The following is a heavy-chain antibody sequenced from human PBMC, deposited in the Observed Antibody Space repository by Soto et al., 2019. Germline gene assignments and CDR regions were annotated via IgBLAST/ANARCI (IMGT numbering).Heavy chain of an antibody. J-gene: IGHJ4*02. CDR2: ISGSGGST. D-gene: IGHD2-15*01. CDR3: AKELPLGYCSGGSCPALDY. Sequence: PGGSLGLSCAASGVTFSSYAVSWVRQAPGKGLEWVSAISGSGGSTYYADSVKGRFTISRDNSKNTLYLQMNSLRAEDTAVYYCAKELPLGYCSGGSCPALDYWGQGTLVTVSS. CDR1: GVTFSSYA. V-gene: IGHV3-23*01.